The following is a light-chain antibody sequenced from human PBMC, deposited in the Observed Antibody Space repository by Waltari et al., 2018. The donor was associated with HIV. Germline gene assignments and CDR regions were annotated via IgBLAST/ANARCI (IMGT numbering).Light chain of an antibody. CDR2: ANY. V-gene: IGLV1-40*01. J-gene: IGLJ3*02. CDR3: QSFDIRLRGWV. Sequence: QFVLTQPPSMSGAPGQTVTIPCTGSSSNIGAGSDVHWYQQVPGRAPRLLIHANYNRPPGVPERFSASKSGTSASLTISGLQAEDDADYFCQSFDIRLRGWVFGGGARVTVL. CDR1: SSNIGAGSD.